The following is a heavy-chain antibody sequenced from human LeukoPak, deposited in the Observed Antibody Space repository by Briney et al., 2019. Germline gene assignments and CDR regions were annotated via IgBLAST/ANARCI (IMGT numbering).Heavy chain of an antibody. CDR3: ARQNDILTGYKNWFDP. CDR1: GGSISSSNW. CDR2: IYHSGST. D-gene: IGHD3-9*01. V-gene: IGHV4-4*02. Sequence: SETLSLTCAVSGGSISSSNWWSWVRQPPGKGLEWIGEIYHSGSTNYNPSLKSRVTISVDKSKNQFSLKLSSVTAADTAVYYCARQNDILTGYKNWFDPWGQGTLVTVSS. J-gene: IGHJ5*02.